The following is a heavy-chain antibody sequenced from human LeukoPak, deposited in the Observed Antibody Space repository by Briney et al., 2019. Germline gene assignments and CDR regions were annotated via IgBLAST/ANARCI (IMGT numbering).Heavy chain of an antibody. D-gene: IGHD6-13*01. Sequence: SETLSLTCTVPGGSISSYYWSWIRQPPGKGLEWIGYIYYSGSTNYNPSLKSRVTISVDTSKNQFSLKLSSVTAADTAVYYCARGPYSSSWYDFDYWGQGTLVTVSS. CDR2: IYYSGST. CDR3: ARGPYSSSWYDFDY. V-gene: IGHV4-59*01. CDR1: GGSISSYY. J-gene: IGHJ4*02.